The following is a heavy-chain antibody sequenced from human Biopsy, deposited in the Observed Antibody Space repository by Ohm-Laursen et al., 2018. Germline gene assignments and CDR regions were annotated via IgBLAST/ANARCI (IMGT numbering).Heavy chain of an antibody. Sequence: GTLSLTCAVSGYSISSDYRWGWIRQAPGKTLEWLGNIFKDGNTHFNPSLRSRLIISIDTSKNQFSLMMTSVSGADTAVYFCARVGSGWAPFDKWGPGTLVTVSS. CDR2: IFKDGNT. V-gene: IGHV4-38-2*01. CDR1: GYSISSDYR. CDR3: ARVGSGWAPFDK. J-gene: IGHJ4*02. D-gene: IGHD6-19*01.